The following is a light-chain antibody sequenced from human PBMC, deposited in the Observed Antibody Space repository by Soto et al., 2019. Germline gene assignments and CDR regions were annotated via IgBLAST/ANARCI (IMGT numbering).Light chain of an antibody. CDR2: EVS. J-gene: IGLJ2*01. CDR1: SSDVGGYNY. Sequence: QSALTQPASVSGSPGQSITISCTGTSSDVGGYNYVSWYQQHPGKAPKFMIYEVSNRPSGVSNRFSGSKSGNTASLTISGLQADDEADYYCSSYTSSRTYVVFGGGTKLTVL. V-gene: IGLV2-14*01. CDR3: SSYTSSRTYVV.